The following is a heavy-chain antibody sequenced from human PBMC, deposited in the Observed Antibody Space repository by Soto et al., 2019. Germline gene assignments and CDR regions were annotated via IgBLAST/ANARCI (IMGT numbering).Heavy chain of an antibody. CDR2: ISWNSGSI. V-gene: IGHV3-9*01. D-gene: IGHD3-9*01. J-gene: IGHJ3*02. CDR1: GFTFDDYA. Sequence: GGSLRLSCAASGFTFDDYAMHWVRQAPGKGLEWVSGISWNSGSIGYADSVKGRFTISRDNAKNSLYLQMNSLRAEDTALYYCAKDKGYDILTGYYAFDIWGQGTMVTVSS. CDR3: AKDKGYDILTGYYAFDI.